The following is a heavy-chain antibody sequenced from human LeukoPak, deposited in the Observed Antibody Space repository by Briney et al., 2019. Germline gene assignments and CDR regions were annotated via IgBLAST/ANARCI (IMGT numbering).Heavy chain of an antibody. CDR3: ARGFIATDLDY. J-gene: IGHJ4*02. V-gene: IGHV4-31*03. Sequence: PSQTLSLTCTVSGGSISSGGYYWSWIRQHPGKGLEWTGYIYYSGSTYYNPSLKSRVTISVDTSKNQFSLKLSSVTAADTAVYYCARGFIATDLDYWGQGTLVTVSS. CDR2: IYYSGST. D-gene: IGHD1-26*01. CDR1: GGSISSGGYY.